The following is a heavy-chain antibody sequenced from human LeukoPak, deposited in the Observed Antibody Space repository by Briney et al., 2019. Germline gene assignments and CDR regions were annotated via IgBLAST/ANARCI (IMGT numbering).Heavy chain of an antibody. CDR2: IYYSGST. J-gene: IGHJ4*02. CDR3: ARRRWDGQGDH. D-gene: IGHD1-26*01. CDR1: GGSISSSSYY. Sequence: SETLSLTCTVSGGSISSSSYYWGWIRQPPGKGLEWIGSIYYSGSTYYNPSLKSRVTISVDTSKNQFSLKLSSVTAADTAVYYCARRRWDGQGDHWGQGTLVTVSS. V-gene: IGHV4-39*01.